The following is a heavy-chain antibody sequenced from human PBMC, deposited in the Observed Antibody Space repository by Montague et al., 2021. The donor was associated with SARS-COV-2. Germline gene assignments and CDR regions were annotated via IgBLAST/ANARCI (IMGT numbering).Heavy chain of an antibody. D-gene: IGHD3-10*01. CDR3: ARDDYGSGTFYKPWLDP. CDR1: GFNFGNHG. Sequence: SLRLSCAGSGFNFGNHGIHWVRQAPGKGLEWVAIVSYDGRNKYYGASVKGRFTISRDNSKNAVSLLMDSLRDDDTAVYYCARDDYGSGTFYKPWLDPWGQGTLVSVSS. V-gene: IGHV3-30*04. CDR2: VSYDGRNK. J-gene: IGHJ5*02.